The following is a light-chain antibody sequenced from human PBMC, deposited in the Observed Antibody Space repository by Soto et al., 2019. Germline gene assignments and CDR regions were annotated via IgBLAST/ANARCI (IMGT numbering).Light chain of an antibody. J-gene: IGKJ1*01. Sequence: IVLTQSPGTLSLSPGERATLSCRASQSVSSYLAWYQQKPGQAPRLLIYDASTRATGISARFSGSGSGTDFTLTISSLEPEDFAMYSCQQRSNWPVTFGQGTKVEVK. CDR3: QQRSNWPVT. CDR1: QSVSSY. V-gene: IGKV3-11*01. CDR2: DAS.